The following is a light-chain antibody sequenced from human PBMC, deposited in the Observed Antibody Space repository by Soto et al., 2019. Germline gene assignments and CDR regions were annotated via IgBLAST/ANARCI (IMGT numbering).Light chain of an antibody. CDR3: MKALQTPFT. Sequence: DIVMTQSPLSLPVTPGEPASSSCRSCQSLLHSNAYNYLDWYLQKPGQSPQLLIYLGSNRASGVPDRFSGSGSGTDFTLKISRVEDEDVGVYYCMKALQTPFTFGPGTKVDI. V-gene: IGKV2-28*01. CDR2: LGS. CDR1: QSLLHSNAYNY. J-gene: IGKJ3*01.